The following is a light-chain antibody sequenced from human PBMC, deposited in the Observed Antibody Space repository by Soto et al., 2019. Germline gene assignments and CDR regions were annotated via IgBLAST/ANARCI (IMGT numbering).Light chain of an antibody. V-gene: IGKV3-11*01. J-gene: IGKJ2*01. CDR2: DAS. CDR1: QSVSSY. Sequence: EIVLTQSPATLSLSPGERATLSCRASQSVSSYLGWYQQKPGQAPRLLIYDASNRATGIPARFSGSGSGTYFTLTISSLEPEDVAVYYCQQRSNWPPYTFGQGTKLEIK. CDR3: QQRSNWPPYT.